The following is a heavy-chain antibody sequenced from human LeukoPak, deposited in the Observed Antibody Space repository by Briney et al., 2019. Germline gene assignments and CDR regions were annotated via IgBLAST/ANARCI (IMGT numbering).Heavy chain of an antibody. CDR2: INTNTGNP. CDR3: ARLVQWLVEGGPPGYMDI. D-gene: IGHD6-19*01. Sequence: ASVKVSCKASGYTFTSYAMNWVRQAPGQGLEWMGWINTNTGNPTYAQGFTGRFVFSLDTSVTTAYLQISSLKAEDTAVDYCARLVQWLVEGGPPGYMDIWGKGTTVTVSS. V-gene: IGHV7-4-1*02. CDR1: GYTFTSYA. J-gene: IGHJ6*03.